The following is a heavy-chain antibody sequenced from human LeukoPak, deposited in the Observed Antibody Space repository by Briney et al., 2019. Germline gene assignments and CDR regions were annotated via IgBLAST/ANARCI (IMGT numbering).Heavy chain of an antibody. CDR2: IYYSGST. V-gene: IGHV4-59*01. J-gene: IGHJ4*02. CDR1: GGSISSCY. Sequence: SETLSLTCTVSGGSISSCYWSWIRQPPGKGLEWIGYIYYSGSTNYNPSLKSRVTISVDTSRNQFSLKLSSVTAADTAVYYCARGRLGGSGSYYNVLDYWGQGTLVTVSS. CDR3: ARGRLGGSGSYYNVLDY. D-gene: IGHD3-10*01.